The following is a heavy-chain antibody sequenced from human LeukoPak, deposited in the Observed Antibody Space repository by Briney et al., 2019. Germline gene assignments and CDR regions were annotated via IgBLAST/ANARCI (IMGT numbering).Heavy chain of an antibody. CDR1: GGSFSGYY. D-gene: IGHD3-22*01. CDR3: ARGRGYTYYYDSSGYRNAFDI. Sequence: SETLSLTCAVYGGSFSGYYWSWIRQPPGKGLEWIGEINHSGSTNYNPSLKSRVTISVDTSKNQFSLKLSSVTAADTAVYYCARGRGYTYYYDSSGYRNAFDIWGQGTMATVSS. J-gene: IGHJ3*02. CDR2: INHSGST. V-gene: IGHV4-34*01.